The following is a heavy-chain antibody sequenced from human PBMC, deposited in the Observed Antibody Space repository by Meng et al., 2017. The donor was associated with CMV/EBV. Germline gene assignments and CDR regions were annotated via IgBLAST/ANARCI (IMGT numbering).Heavy chain of an antibody. J-gene: IGHJ5*02. Sequence: SVKVSCKASGGTFSSYAISWVRQAPGQGLEWMGGIIPIFGTANYAQKFQGRVTITTDESTSTAYMELSSLRSEDTAVYYCARGGHSTTIFGVVIYNWFDPWGQGTLVTVSS. CDR1: GGTFSSYA. D-gene: IGHD3-3*01. CDR2: IIPIFGTA. V-gene: IGHV1-69*05. CDR3: ARGGHSTTIFGVVIYNWFDP.